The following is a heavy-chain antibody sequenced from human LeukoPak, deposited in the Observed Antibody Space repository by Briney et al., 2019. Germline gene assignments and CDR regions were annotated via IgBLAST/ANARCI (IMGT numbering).Heavy chain of an antibody. J-gene: IGHJ3*02. V-gene: IGHV3-53*01. CDR2: IYSGGST. CDR1: GFTVSSNY. CDR3: ARVPLGVRGVDDDAFDI. D-gene: IGHD3-10*01. Sequence: PGGSLRLSCAASGFTVSSNYMSWVRQAPGKGLEWVSVIYSGGSTYYAASVKGRFTISRDNSKNTLYLQMNSLRAEDTAVYYCARVPLGVRGVDDDAFDIWGQGTMVTVSS.